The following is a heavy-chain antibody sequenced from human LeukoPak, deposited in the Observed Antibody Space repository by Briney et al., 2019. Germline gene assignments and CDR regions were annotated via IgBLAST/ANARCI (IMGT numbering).Heavy chain of an antibody. CDR3: ATIATHPHYYYGMDV. V-gene: IGHV4-34*01. Sequence: SETLSLTCAVYGGSFSGYYWSWIRQPPGKGLEWIGEINHSGSTNYNPSLKSRVTISVDTSKNQFSLKLSSVTAADTAVYYCATIATHPHYYYGMDVWGQGTTVTVSS. J-gene: IGHJ6*02. D-gene: IGHD5-12*01. CDR2: INHSGST. CDR1: GGSFSGYY.